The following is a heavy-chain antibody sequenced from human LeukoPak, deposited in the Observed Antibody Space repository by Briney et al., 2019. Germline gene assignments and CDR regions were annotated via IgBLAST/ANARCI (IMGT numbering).Heavy chain of an antibody. V-gene: IGHV3-74*01. CDR1: GFTVTSYV. D-gene: IGHD1-1*01. J-gene: IGHJ4*02. Sequence: PGGSLRLSCAASGFTVTSYVMHWVRQAPGEGLVWVSRINHDGTGITYADSVKGRSTISRDNAKNTLYLQMNSLRADDTAVYYCVRDYNFKIDYWGQGTLVTVSS. CDR2: INHDGTGI. CDR3: VRDYNFKIDY.